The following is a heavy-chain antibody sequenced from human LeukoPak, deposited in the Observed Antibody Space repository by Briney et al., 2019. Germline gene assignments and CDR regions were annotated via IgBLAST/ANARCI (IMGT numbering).Heavy chain of an antibody. V-gene: IGHV4-39*01. CDR3: ARATRTGLLWFRS. CDR2: IYYSGST. Sequence: NPSETLSLTCTVSGGSISSSSYYWGWIRQPPGKGLEWIGSIYYSGSTYYNPSLKSRVTISVDTSKNQFSLKLSSVTAADTAVYYCARATRTGLLWFRSWGQGTLVTVSS. D-gene: IGHD3-10*01. CDR1: GGSISSSSYY. J-gene: IGHJ4*02.